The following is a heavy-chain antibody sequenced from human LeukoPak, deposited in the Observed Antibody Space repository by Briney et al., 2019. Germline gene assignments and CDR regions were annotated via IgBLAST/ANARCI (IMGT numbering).Heavy chain of an antibody. CDR1: GGSISSSSYY. D-gene: IGHD4-17*01. CDR2: IYYTGST. Sequence: PSETLSLTCTVSGGSISSSSYYWGWIRQPPGKGLEWIGSIYYTGSTYYNPSLKSRVTISVHTSKNQFSLKLSSVTAADTAIYYCARDVGDGDYGWFDPWGQGTLVSVSS. V-gene: IGHV4-39*07. J-gene: IGHJ5*02. CDR3: ARDVGDGDYGWFDP.